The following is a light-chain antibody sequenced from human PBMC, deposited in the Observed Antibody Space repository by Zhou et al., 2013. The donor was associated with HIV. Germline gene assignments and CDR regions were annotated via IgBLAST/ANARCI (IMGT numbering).Light chain of an antibody. CDR1: QSVSSSY. V-gene: IGKV3-20*01. CDR2: GAS. CDR3: QHYGSSPPVT. J-gene: IGKJ5*01. Sequence: EIVLTQSPGTLSLSPGERATLSCRASQSVSSSYLAWYQQKPGQPPRLLIYGASSRATGIPERFSGSGSGTDFILTISRLESEDFAVYYCQHYGSSPPVTFGQGTRLET.